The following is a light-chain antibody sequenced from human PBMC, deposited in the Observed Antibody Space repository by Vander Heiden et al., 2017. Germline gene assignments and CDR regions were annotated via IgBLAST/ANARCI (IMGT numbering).Light chain of an antibody. V-gene: IGKV4-1*01. CDR1: QSVLYSSNNKNY. Sequence: VLTPSPDPQTFSLAETATINCKSSQSVLYSSNNKNYLAWYQQTPVQPPKLLIYWASTRESGVPDRFSGSGSGTDFTLTISSLQAEDVAVYYCQQYYSTPLTFGGGTKVEIK. CDR3: QQYYSTPLT. J-gene: IGKJ4*01. CDR2: WAS.